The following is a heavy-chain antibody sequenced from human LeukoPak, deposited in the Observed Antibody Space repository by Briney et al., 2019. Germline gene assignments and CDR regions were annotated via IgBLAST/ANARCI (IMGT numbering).Heavy chain of an antibody. J-gene: IGHJ5*02. D-gene: IGHD5-18*01. CDR1: GGSFSGYN. Sequence: SETLSLTCAVYGGSFSGYNWRWIRQPPGKGLEWIGEINHSGSTNYNPSLKSRVTISVDTSKNQFSLKLSSVTAADTAVYYCARGQDTAMVPHWFDPWGQGTLVTASS. CDR2: INHSGST. CDR3: ARGQDTAMVPHWFDP. V-gene: IGHV4-34*01.